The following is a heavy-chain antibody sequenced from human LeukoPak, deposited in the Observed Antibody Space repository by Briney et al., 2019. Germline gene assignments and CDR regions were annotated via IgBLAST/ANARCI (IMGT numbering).Heavy chain of an antibody. CDR3: ARGDGYKSSFDY. D-gene: IGHD5-24*01. V-gene: IGHV4-30-2*01. CDR1: GDSISSDY. CDR2: IYHSGST. J-gene: IGHJ4*02. Sequence: PSETLSLTCTVSGDSISSDYWSWIRQPPGKGLEWIGYIYHSGSTYYNPSLKSRVTISVDRSKNQFSLKLSSVTAADTAVYYCARGDGYKSSFDYWGQGTLVTVSS.